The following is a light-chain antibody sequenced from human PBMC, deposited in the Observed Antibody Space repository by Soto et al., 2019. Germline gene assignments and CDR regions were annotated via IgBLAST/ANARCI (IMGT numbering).Light chain of an antibody. J-gene: IGKJ5*01. CDR2: GAS. Sequence: EIVMRQSPVSLSVSPGERATLSCRASQSVSTNLAWYQQKPGQAPRLLIYGASTRASGVPDRFSGSGSGTEFTLTISSLQSEDLTVYYCQQYNKWPPITFGQGTRLEIK. V-gene: IGKV3-15*01. CDR3: QQYNKWPPIT. CDR1: QSVSTN.